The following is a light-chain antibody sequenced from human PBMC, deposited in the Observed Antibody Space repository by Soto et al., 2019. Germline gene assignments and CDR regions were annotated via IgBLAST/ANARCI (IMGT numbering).Light chain of an antibody. CDR3: QQRISWPRT. Sequence: EIVLTQSQGTLSLSPGERATLSCRASQGVNTYLVWYQQKPGQAPRLLLYDASKRATGIPDRFSGSGSGTDFTLTISSLEPEDFALYYCQQRISWPRTFGGGTKVEIK. J-gene: IGKJ4*01. V-gene: IGKV3-11*01. CDR2: DAS. CDR1: QGVNTY.